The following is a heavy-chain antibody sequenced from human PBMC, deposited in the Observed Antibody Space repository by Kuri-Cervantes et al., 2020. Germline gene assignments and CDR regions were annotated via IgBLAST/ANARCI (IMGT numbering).Heavy chain of an antibody. CDR3: TRGYDSSGYYRN. CDR1: GFTFSGSA. J-gene: IGHJ4*02. D-gene: IGHD3-22*01. CDR2: IRTKANTYAT. V-gene: IGHV3-73*01. Sequence: GGSLRLSCAASGFTFSGSAMHWVRQASGKGLEWIGRIRTKANTYATTYAASVKGRFTISRDDSKSIAYLQINSLKTEDTAVYYCTRGYDSSGYYRNWGQGTLVTVSS.